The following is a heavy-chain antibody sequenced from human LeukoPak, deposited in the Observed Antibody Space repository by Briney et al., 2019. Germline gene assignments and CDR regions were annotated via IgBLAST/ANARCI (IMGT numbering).Heavy chain of an antibody. J-gene: IGHJ4*02. D-gene: IGHD6-13*01. V-gene: IGHV4-59*06. CDR2: VYYSGST. CDR1: GGSISSYY. CDR3: ARDPRSSSRFDY. Sequence: SETLSLTCTVSGGSISSYYWSWIRQHPGKGLELIGYVYYSGSTYYNPSLQSRVTISVDTSKNQFSLKLSSVTAADTAVYYCARDPRSSSRFDYWGQGTLVTVSS.